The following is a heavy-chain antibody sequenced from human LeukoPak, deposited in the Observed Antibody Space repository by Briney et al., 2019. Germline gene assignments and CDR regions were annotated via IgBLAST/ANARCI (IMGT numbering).Heavy chain of an antibody. D-gene: IGHD3-10*01. CDR2: VYYTGST. Sequence: SETLFLTCTVSGGYISSYYWSWIRQPPGEGLEWIGYVYYTGSTNYNPSLKSRVTISVDTSKNQFSLKLTSVTAADTAVYYCARDTGQYAPGTPGFTRFDPWGQGTLVTVSS. V-gene: IGHV4-59*12. CDR3: ARDTGQYAPGTPGFTRFDP. J-gene: IGHJ5*02. CDR1: GGYISSYY.